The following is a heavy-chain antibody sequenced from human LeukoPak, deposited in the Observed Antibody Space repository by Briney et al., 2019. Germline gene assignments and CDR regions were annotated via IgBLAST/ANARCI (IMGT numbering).Heavy chain of an antibody. CDR3: AKDDDY. CDR2: ISYDGSNK. V-gene: IGHV3-30*18. CDR1: GFTFSSYG. Sequence: GGSPRLSCAASGFTFSSYGMHWVRQAPGKGLEWVAVISYDGSNKYYADSVKGRFTISRDNSKNTLYLQMNSLRAEDTAVYYCAKDDDYWGQGTLVTVSS. J-gene: IGHJ4*02.